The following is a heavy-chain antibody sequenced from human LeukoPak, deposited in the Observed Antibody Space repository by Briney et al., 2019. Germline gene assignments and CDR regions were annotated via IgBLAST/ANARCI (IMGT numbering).Heavy chain of an antibody. CDR1: GFTFSSYG. Sequence: GGSLRLSCAASGFTFSSYGMNWVRQAPGKGLEWVSSISSSSSYIYYADSVKGRFTISRDNAKNSLYLQMNSLRAEDTAVYYCARKDDSSGYYYTPPDYWGQGTLVTVSS. D-gene: IGHD3-22*01. CDR3: ARKDDSSGYYYTPPDY. CDR2: ISSSSSYI. V-gene: IGHV3-21*01. J-gene: IGHJ4*02.